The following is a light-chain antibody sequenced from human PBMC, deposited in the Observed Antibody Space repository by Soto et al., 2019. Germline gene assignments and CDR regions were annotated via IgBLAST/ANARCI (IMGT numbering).Light chain of an antibody. CDR1: SGDIGSYNR. Sequence: QSALTQPASVSGSPGQSITISCTGTSGDIGSYNRVSWYQQHPGKAPKLIIYEVTDRPSGVSNRFSGSKSGNTASLTISGLQAEDAAEYYCSSYTNINTRAGVFGTGTKVTVL. CDR3: SSYTNINTRAGV. V-gene: IGLV2-14*01. J-gene: IGLJ1*01. CDR2: EVT.